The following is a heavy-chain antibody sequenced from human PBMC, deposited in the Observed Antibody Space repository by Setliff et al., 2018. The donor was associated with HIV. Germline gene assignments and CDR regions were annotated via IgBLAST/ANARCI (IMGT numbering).Heavy chain of an antibody. J-gene: IGHJ4*02. CDR1: GFTFSTYG. CDR2: IRYDGSNQ. V-gene: IGHV3-30*02. Sequence: GGSLRLSCAASGFTFSTYGMQWVRQAPGKGLEWVAIIRYDGSNQYYADSVKGRFTISRDNSKNTLYLQMNSLRAEDTAVYYCAKRATATAPFDYWGQGTLVTVSS. CDR3: AKRATATAPFDY. D-gene: IGHD2-15*01.